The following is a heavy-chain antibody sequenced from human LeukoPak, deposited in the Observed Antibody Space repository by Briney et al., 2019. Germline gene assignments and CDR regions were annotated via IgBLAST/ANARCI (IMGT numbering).Heavy chain of an antibody. J-gene: IGHJ3*01. CDR2: ISSSSSYI. CDR3: ARDGQYYYDSSGHPEF. D-gene: IGHD3-22*01. CDR1: GFTFSSYS. Sequence: GGSLRLSCAASGFTFSSYSMNWVRQAPGKGLEWVSSISSSSSYIYYADSVKGRFTISRDNAKNSLYLQMNSLRAEDTAVYYCARDGQYYYDSSGHPEFWGQGTMVTVSS. V-gene: IGHV3-21*01.